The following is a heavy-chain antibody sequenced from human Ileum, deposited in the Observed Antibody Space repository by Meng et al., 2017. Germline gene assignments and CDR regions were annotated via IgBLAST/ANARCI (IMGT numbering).Heavy chain of an antibody. CDR2: IFQSGRT. Sequence: QVQPQGSGPRLVKPSGPLSLTCAVSGTWWSWVRQSPGKGLEWIGEIFQSGRTNYNPSLKSRVTISIDKSKSQISLQLSAVTAADTAVYSCATSNDRDVYYLGYWGQGTLVTVSS. V-gene: IGHV4-4*02. J-gene: IGHJ4*02. CDR1: GTW. CDR3: ATSNDRDVYYLGY. D-gene: IGHD3-22*01.